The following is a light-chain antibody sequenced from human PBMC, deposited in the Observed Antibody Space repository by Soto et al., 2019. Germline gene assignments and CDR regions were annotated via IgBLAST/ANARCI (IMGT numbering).Light chain of an antibody. Sequence: QSALAQPASVSGSPGQSITISCTGTSSDVGGNKYVSWYQQYPGKVPKLLINKVTNRPSGVSYRFSGSKSGNTASLTISALLAEDEADYFCASSTSDSLYVFATGTKVTVL. CDR3: ASSTSDSLYV. V-gene: IGLV2-14*01. CDR2: KVT. J-gene: IGLJ1*01. CDR1: SSDVGGNKY.